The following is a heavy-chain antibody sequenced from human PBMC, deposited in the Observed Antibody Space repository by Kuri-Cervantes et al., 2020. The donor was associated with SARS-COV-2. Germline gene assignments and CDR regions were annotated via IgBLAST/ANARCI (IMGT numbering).Heavy chain of an antibody. V-gene: IGHV3-13*01. Sequence: GESLKISCAASGFTFSSYDMHWVRQATGKGLEWVSAIGTAGDTYYPGSVKGRFTSSRENAKNSLYLQMNSLRAEDTAVYYCAKDGDYASRGYYFDYWGQGTLVTVSS. CDR3: AKDGDYASRGYYFDY. CDR1: GFTFSSYD. J-gene: IGHJ4*02. D-gene: IGHD4-17*01. CDR2: IGTAGDT.